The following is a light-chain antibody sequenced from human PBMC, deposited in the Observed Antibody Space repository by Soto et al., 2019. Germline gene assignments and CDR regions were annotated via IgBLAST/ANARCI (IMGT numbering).Light chain of an antibody. CDR3: CSWTSSATYV. CDR1: SSDVGYSSS. V-gene: IGLV2-14*01. CDR2: DVS. Sequence: QSVLIQPASVSGSPEQSITISCTGASSDVGYSSSVSWYQQHPGKAPKLVIFDVSNRPSGVSNRFSGSKSGNAASLTIYGLQAEDEAEYYCCSWTSSATYVFGTGTKVPV. J-gene: IGLJ1*01.